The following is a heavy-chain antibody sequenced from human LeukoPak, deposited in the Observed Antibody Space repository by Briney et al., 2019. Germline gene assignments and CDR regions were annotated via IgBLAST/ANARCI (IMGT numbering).Heavy chain of an antibody. CDR2: IYYSGST. Sequence: SETLSLTCTVSGGSISSSSYYWGWIRQPPGKGLEWIGSIYYSGSTYYNPSLKSRVTISVDTSKNQFSLKLSSVTAADTAVYYCARHVGPKSILYYYDSSGFPGRFDPWGQGTLVTVSS. CDR1: GGSISSSSYY. V-gene: IGHV4-39*01. CDR3: ARHVGPKSILYYYDSSGFPGRFDP. J-gene: IGHJ5*02. D-gene: IGHD3-22*01.